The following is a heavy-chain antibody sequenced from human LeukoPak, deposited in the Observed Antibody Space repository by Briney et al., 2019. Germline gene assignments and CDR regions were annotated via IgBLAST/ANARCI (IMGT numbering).Heavy chain of an antibody. CDR1: GGSISSNDNF. V-gene: IGHV4-39*01. CDR2: ISYSGST. D-gene: IGHD2-2*01. Sequence: SETLSLTCSVSGGSISSNDNFWAWIRQPPGKGLEWIATISYSGSTQYNPSLKSRVTISVDTSKKLFFLKLDSLTATDTAVYYCARHTSGSSLDYWGQGSLVTVSS. J-gene: IGHJ4*02. CDR3: ARHTSGSSLDY.